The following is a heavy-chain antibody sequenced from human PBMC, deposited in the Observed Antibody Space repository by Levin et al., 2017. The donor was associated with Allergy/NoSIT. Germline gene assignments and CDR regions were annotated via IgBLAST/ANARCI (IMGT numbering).Heavy chain of an antibody. CDR2: IYPGDSDT. CDR3: ARQGRGYGGNQRHFDL. J-gene: IGHJ2*01. CDR1: GYSFTSYW. V-gene: IGHV5-51*01. Sequence: KVSCKGSGYSFTSYWIGWVRQMPGKGLEWMGIIYPGDSDTRYSPSFQGQVTISADKSISTAYLQWSSLKASDTAMYYCARQGRGYGGNQRHFDLWGRGTLVTVSS. D-gene: IGHD4-23*01.